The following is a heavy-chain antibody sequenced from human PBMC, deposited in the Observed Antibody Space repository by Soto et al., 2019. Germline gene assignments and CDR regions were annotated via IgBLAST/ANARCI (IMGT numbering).Heavy chain of an antibody. CDR2: IIPICGTA. Sequence: ASVKVSCKASAGTFSSYAISWVRQAPGQGLEWMGGIIPICGTANYAQKFQGRVTITADESTSTAYMELSSLRSEDTAVYYCARGGSGGDVYYYYGMDVWGQGTTVTVS. J-gene: IGHJ6*02. CDR3: ARGGSGGDVYYYYGMDV. CDR1: AGTFSSYA. D-gene: IGHD3-10*01. V-gene: IGHV1-69*13.